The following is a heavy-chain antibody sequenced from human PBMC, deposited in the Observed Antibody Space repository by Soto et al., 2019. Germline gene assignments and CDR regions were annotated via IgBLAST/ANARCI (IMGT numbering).Heavy chain of an antibody. Sequence: GESLKISCAASGFTFSRHWIHWVRQAPGQGLVWVSRTKTDGTTSYADSVRGRFTISRDNAENTLYLQMNSLRAEDTAVYYCVRDMRAVPWYGGISSAFDMWGQGTMVTVSS. D-gene: IGHD3-10*01. J-gene: IGHJ3*02. CDR2: TKTDGTT. V-gene: IGHV3-74*01. CDR1: GFTFSRHW. CDR3: VRDMRAVPWYGGISSAFDM.